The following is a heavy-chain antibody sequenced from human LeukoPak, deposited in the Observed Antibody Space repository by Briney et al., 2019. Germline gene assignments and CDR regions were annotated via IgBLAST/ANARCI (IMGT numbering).Heavy chain of an antibody. V-gene: IGHV3-30*03. CDR3: ARRDILTKERHDAFDI. J-gene: IGHJ3*02. CDR2: ISYDGRIT. Sequence: GGSLRLSCAASGFTFSVYGMHWVRQAPGKGLEWVAFISYDGRITYYADSVKGRFTISRDNSKNTLYLQMNSLRAEDTAVYYCARRDILTKERHDAFDIWGQGTMVTVSS. D-gene: IGHD3-9*01. CDR1: GFTFSVYG.